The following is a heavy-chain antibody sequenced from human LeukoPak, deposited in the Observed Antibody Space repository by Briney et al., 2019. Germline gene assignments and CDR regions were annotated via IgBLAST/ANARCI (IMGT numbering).Heavy chain of an antibody. CDR2: ISWNSGSI. J-gene: IGHJ3*01. Sequence: GGSLRLSCAASGSTFDDYAMHWVRQAPGKGLEWVSGISWNSGSIGYADSVKGRFTISRDNAKNSLYLQMNNLRAEDTAVYYCARDPAGGAYDLWGHGTLVTVSS. V-gene: IGHV3-9*01. CDR1: GSTFDDYA. CDR3: ARDPAGGAYDL.